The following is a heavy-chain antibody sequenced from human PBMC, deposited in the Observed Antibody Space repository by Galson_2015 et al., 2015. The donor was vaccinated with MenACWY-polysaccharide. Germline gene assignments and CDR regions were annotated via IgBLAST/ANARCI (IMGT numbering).Heavy chain of an antibody. V-gene: IGHV3-74*01. J-gene: IGHJ5*02. CDR2: IKSDGSSK. CDR1: GFTFSTYW. CDR3: ARGYSGYA. D-gene: IGHD5-12*01. Sequence: SLRLSCAASGFTFSTYWMHWVRQAPGKGLVWVSRIKSDGSSKSYADSVKGRFSISRDNAKNRLYLQMNSLRAEDTAVYYCARGYSGYASAQGTLVTASS.